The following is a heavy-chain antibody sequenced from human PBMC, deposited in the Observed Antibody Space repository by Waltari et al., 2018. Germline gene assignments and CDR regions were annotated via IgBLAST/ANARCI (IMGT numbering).Heavy chain of an antibody. CDR1: GYTFTSYY. J-gene: IGHJ4*02. D-gene: IGHD3-22*01. CDR3: ARDPYGRYDSSGYYPNFDY. V-gene: IGHV1-46*01. CDR2: INPSGGST. Sequence: QVQLVQSGAEVKKPGASVKVSCKASGYTFTSYYMPWVRQAPGQGLEWMGIINPSGGSTSYEQKFQGRVTMTRDTSTSTVYMELSSLRSEDTAVYYCARDPYGRYDSSGYYPNFDYWGQGTLVTVSS.